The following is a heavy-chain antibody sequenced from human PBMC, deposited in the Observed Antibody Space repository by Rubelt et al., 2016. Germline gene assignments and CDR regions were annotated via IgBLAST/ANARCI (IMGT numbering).Heavy chain of an antibody. CDR2: IYRSGST. Sequence: QVQLQESGPGLVKPSGTLSLTCAVSGGSISSSNWWSWVRQPPGKGLAWNGEIYRSGSTNYNPSLKSRVTISVDTSKNQFSLKLSSVTAADTAVYYCARGRGGPVFDVWGRGTLVTVSS. CDR3: ARGRGGPVFDV. V-gene: IGHV4-4*02. CDR1: GGSISSSNW. D-gene: IGHD6-25*01. J-gene: IGHJ2*01.